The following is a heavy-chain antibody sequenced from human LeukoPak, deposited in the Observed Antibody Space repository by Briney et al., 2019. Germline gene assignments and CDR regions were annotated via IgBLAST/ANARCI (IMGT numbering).Heavy chain of an antibody. CDR3: ARDGGGGWFGESNGLYYYYGMDV. CDR1: GFTFSNYG. Sequence: GGSLRLSCAASGFTFSNYGMHWVRQAPGKGLEWVAVISYDGSNKYYADSVKGRFTISRDNSKNTLYLQMNSLRAEDTAVYYCARDGGGGWFGESNGLYYYYGMDVWGQGTTVTVSS. CDR2: ISYDGSNK. V-gene: IGHV3-30*03. D-gene: IGHD3-10*01. J-gene: IGHJ6*02.